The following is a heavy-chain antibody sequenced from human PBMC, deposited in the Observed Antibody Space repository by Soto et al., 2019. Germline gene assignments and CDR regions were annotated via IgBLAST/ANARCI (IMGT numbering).Heavy chain of an antibody. J-gene: IGHJ6*02. D-gene: IGHD1-26*01. CDR3: ARDGTEYYYYYYGMDV. Sequence: QVQLQESGPGLVKPSQTLSLTCTVSGGSISSGGYYWSWIRQHPGKGLEWIGYIYYSGSTYYNPSLKSRVTISVDTSKNQFSLKLSSVTAADTAVYYCARDGTEYYYYYYGMDVWGQGTTVTVSS. CDR1: GGSISSGGYY. CDR2: IYYSGST. V-gene: IGHV4-31*03.